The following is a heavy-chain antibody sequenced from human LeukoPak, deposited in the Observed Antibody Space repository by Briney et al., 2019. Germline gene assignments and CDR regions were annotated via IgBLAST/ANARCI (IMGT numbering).Heavy chain of an antibody. CDR1: GFTFSNYA. Sequence: PGGSLRLSCAASGFTFSNYAMSWVRQAPGKGLAWVSGISGSGTSTYYADSVKGRFTISRDNSKNTLYVEMNSLRAEDTAVYYCKGAIHPFNWFHPLGQGTLVTVSS. D-gene: IGHD2-2*02. CDR2: ISGSGTST. J-gene: IGHJ5*02. V-gene: IGHV3-23*01. CDR3: KGAIHPFNWFHP.